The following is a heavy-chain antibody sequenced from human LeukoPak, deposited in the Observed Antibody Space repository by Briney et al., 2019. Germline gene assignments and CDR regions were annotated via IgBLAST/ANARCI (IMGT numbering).Heavy chain of an antibody. D-gene: IGHD3-10*01. CDR3: AREPITMVRGLDP. CDR1: GFTFSSYA. Sequence: PGRSLRLSCAASGFTFSSYAMHWVRQAPGKGLEWVAVISYDGSNKYYADSVKGRFTISRDNSKNTLYLQMNSLRAEDTAVYYCAREPITMVRGLDPWGQGTLVTVSS. CDR2: ISYDGSNK. J-gene: IGHJ5*02. V-gene: IGHV3-30-3*01.